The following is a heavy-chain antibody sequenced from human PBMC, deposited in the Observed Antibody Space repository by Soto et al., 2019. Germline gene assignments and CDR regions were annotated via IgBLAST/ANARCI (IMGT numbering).Heavy chain of an antibody. J-gene: IGHJ4*02. V-gene: IGHV3-74*01. CDR1: GFTFSSYW. CDR2: INSDGSST. D-gene: IGHD3-3*01. Sequence: PGGSLRLSCAASGFTFSSYWMHWVRQAPGKGLVWVSRINSDGSSTSYADSVKGRFTISRDNAKNTLYLQMNSLRAEDTAVYYCARPTYDFWSGYIPLDYWGQGTLVTVSS. CDR3: ARPTYDFWSGYIPLDY.